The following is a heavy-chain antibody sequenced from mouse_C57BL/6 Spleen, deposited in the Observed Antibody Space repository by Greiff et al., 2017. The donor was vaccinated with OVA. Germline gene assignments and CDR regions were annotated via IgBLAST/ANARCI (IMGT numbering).Heavy chain of an antibody. J-gene: IGHJ2*01. CDR2: IDPSDSYT. V-gene: IGHV1-69*01. CDR1: GYTFTSYW. Sequence: VQLQQPGAELVMPGASVKLSCKASGYTFTSYWMHWVKQRPGQGLEWIGEIDPSDSYTNYNQKFKGKSTLTVDKSSSTAYMQLSSLTSEDSAVYYCARWDGGGYYFDYWGQGTTLTVSS. D-gene: IGHD2-3*01. CDR3: ARWDGGGYYFDY.